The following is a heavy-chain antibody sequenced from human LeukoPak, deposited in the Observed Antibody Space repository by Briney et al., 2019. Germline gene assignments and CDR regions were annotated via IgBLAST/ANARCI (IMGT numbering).Heavy chain of an antibody. CDR2: INHSGST. Sequence: SETLSLTCAVYGGSLSGYYWSWIRQPPGKGLEWIGEINHSGSTNYNPSLKSRVTISVDTSKNQFSLKLSSVTAADTAVYYCARAMGYYDSSGPPYYFDYWGQGTLVTVSS. D-gene: IGHD3-22*01. CDR1: GGSLSGYY. CDR3: ARAMGYYDSSGPPYYFDY. J-gene: IGHJ4*02. V-gene: IGHV4-34*01.